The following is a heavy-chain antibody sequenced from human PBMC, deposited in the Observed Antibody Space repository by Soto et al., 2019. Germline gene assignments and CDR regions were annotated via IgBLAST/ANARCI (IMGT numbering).Heavy chain of an antibody. CDR2: ISYGGST. CDR3: AKIRSGSYYARRAFDI. D-gene: IGHD1-26*01. CDR1: GFTFSSYA. Sequence: GGSLRLSCAASGFTFSSYAMHWVRQAPGKGLEWVAVISYGGSTYYADSVKGRFTISRDNSKNTLYLQMNSLRAEDTAVYYCAKIRSGSYYARRAFDIWGQGTMVTVSS. V-gene: IGHV3-30-3*01. J-gene: IGHJ3*02.